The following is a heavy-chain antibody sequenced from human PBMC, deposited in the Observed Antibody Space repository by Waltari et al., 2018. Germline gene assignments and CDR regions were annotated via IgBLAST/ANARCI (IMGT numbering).Heavy chain of an antibody. Sequence: QVPLVQSGAEVKKPGASVKVSCKASGYTFNGYYMHWVRQAPGQGLEWMGRINPSSGGTNYAQKFQGRVTMTRDTSISTAYMELSRLRSDDTAVYYCAREATTSFDYWGQGTLVTVSS. J-gene: IGHJ4*02. D-gene: IGHD1-26*01. CDR1: GYTFNGYY. CDR2: INPSSGGT. CDR3: AREATTSFDY. V-gene: IGHV1-2*06.